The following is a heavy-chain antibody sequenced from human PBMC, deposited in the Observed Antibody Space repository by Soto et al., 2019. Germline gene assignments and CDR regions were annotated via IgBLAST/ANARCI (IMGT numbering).Heavy chain of an antibody. D-gene: IGHD3-3*01. CDR1: GFSLSTSGVG. CDR2: IYWNDDK. J-gene: IGHJ4*02. V-gene: IGHV2-5*01. CDR3: AHSYYDFWSGYYYFDY. Sequence: QITLKESGPTLVNPTQTLTLTCTFSGFSLSTSGVGVGWIRQPPGKALEWLALIYWNDDKRYSPSLKSRLTITNDTSKNQVVLTMTNMDPVDTATYYCAHSYYDFWSGYYYFDYWGQGTLVTVSS.